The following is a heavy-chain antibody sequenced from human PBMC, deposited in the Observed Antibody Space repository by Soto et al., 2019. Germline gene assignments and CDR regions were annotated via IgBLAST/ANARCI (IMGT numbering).Heavy chain of an antibody. V-gene: IGHV4-31*03. Sequence: SETLSLTCTVSGGSISSGGYYWSWIHQHPGKGLEWIGYIYYSGSTYYNPSLKSRVTISVDTSKNQFSLKLSSVTAADTAVYHCARGKDGDYYYYYYMDVWGKGTTVTVSS. CDR3: ARGKDGDYYYYYYMDV. D-gene: IGHD4-17*01. CDR2: IYYSGST. J-gene: IGHJ6*03. CDR1: GGSISSGGYY.